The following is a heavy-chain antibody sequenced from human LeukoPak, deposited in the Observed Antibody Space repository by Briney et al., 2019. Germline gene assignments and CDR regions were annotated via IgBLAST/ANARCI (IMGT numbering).Heavy chain of an antibody. V-gene: IGHV3-23*01. D-gene: IGHD5-12*01. CDR1: GFTFTNYA. J-gene: IGHJ4*02. CDR2: ISDGGGTT. CDR3: AKDRVSGYWYGYFDY. Sequence: GGSLRLSCAASGFTFTNYAMSWVRQAPGKGLEWVSIISDGGGTTYYADSVKGRFTISRDNSKSTLYLQMNSLRAEDTAVYHCAKDRVSGYWYGYFDYWGQGTLVTVSS.